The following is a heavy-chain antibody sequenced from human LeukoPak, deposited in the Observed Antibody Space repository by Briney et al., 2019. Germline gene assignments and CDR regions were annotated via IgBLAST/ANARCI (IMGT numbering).Heavy chain of an antibody. D-gene: IGHD2/OR15-2a*01. Sequence: GGSLRLSCAASGFTFSSYSMNWVRQAPGKGLEWVSHISSSSSTIYYADSVKGRFTISRDNAKNTLYLQMNSLRADDTAVYYCANVPRNSYYMDVWGKGTTVTVSS. CDR3: ANVPRNSYYMDV. V-gene: IGHV3-48*04. J-gene: IGHJ6*03. CDR2: ISSSSSTI. CDR1: GFTFSSYS.